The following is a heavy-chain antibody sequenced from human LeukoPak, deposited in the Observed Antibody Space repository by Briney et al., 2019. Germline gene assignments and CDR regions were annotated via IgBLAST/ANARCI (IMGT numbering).Heavy chain of an antibody. V-gene: IGHV4-4*07. CDR3: ARGQVVQGVRCAFDI. J-gene: IGHJ3*02. CDR2: IYTSGST. Sequence: PSETLSLTCTVSGGSISSYYWSWIRQPAGKGLEWIGRIYTSGSTNYNPSLKSRVTMSVDTSKNQFSLKLSSVTAADTAVYYCARGQVVQGVRCAFDIWGQGTMVTVSS. D-gene: IGHD3-10*01. CDR1: GGSISSYY.